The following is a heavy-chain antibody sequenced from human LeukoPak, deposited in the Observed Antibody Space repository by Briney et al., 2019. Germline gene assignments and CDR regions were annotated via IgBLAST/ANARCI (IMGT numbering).Heavy chain of an antibody. Sequence: PGGSLRLSCAASGFTFSNYWMHWVRQAPGKGLVWVSRINGDGSSTSYADSVKGRFTISRDNAKNTLYLQMNSLRAEDTAVYYCARSSYSSSSSVWGQGTMVTVSS. CDR3: ARSSYSSSSSV. CDR2: INGDGSST. J-gene: IGHJ3*01. V-gene: IGHV3-74*01. CDR1: GFTFSNYW. D-gene: IGHD6-6*01.